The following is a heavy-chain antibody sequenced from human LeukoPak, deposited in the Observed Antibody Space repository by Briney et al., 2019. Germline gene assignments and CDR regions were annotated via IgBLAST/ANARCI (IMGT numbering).Heavy chain of an antibody. D-gene: IGHD1/OR15-1a*01. J-gene: IGHJ5*02. CDR3: ARRQCTNRPKWFDP. CDR1: GYSISSGYY. V-gene: IGHV4-38-2*01. CDR2: IYHSGST. Sequence: SETLSLTCAVSGYSISSGYYWGWIRQPPGKGLEWIGSIYHSGSTYYNPSLKSRVTISVDTSKNQFSLKLSSVTAADTAVYYWARRQCTNRPKWFDPWGQGTLVTVSS.